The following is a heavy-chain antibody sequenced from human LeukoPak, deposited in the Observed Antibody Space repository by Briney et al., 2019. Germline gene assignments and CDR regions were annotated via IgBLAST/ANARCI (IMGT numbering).Heavy chain of an antibody. CDR3: AKDVNYYDSSVYYFDY. CDR1: ETTFSRSD. CDR2: ISGSGGTL. Sequence: GGPLRLPFAAFETTFSRSDMRWVSSPSPSGLESAPPISGSGGTLYCADFVKGRVTISSDNSMNTVYLQMNSLRAEDTAVYYCAKDVNYYDSSVYYFDYWGQGTLVTVSS. D-gene: IGHD3-22*01. V-gene: IGHV3-23*01. J-gene: IGHJ4*02.